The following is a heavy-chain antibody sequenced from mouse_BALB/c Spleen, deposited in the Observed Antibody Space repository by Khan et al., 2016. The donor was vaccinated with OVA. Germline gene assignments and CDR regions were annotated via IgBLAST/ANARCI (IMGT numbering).Heavy chain of an antibody. Sequence: EVELVESGGDFVRPGGSLKLSCAASGFTFSTYGMSWVRQTPDKRLEWVATINTGGAYTCYPDSVKGRFTISRDNAKNTRYLQLSSLKSEDTAIYYCARLAYYCNGEGFAYWGQGTLVTVSA. CDR1: GFTFSTYG. J-gene: IGHJ3*01. D-gene: IGHD1-1*01. CDR2: INTGGAYT. CDR3: ARLAYYCNGEGFAY. V-gene: IGHV5-6*01.